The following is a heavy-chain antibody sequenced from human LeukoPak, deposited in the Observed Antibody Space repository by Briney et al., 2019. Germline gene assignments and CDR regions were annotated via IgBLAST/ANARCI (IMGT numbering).Heavy chain of an antibody. V-gene: IGHV3-30-3*01. CDR3: ARASGSGQLQYIDY. J-gene: IGHJ4*02. Sequence: GGSLRLSCAASGFTFSSYAMHWVRQAPGKGLEWVAVISYDGSNKYYADSVKGRFTISRDNSKNTLYLQMNSLRAEDTAVYYCARASGSGQLQYIDYWGQGTLVTVSP. CDR2: ISYDGSNK. CDR1: GFTFSSYA. D-gene: IGHD5-18*01.